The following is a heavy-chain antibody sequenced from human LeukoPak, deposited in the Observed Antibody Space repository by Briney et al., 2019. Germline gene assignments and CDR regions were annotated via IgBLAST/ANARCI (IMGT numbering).Heavy chain of an antibody. CDR3: ARFLSFSVKRATPPPDSDY. J-gene: IGHJ4*02. CDR2: INPSGGST. CDR1: GYAFTSYY. V-gene: IGHV1-46*01. D-gene: IGHD1-26*01. Sequence: GASVKVSCKASGYAFTSYYMHWVRQAPGQGLEWMGIINPSGGSTSYAQKFQGRVTMTRDMSTSTVYMELSSLRSEDTAVYYCARFLSFSVKRATPPPDSDYWGQGTLVTVSS.